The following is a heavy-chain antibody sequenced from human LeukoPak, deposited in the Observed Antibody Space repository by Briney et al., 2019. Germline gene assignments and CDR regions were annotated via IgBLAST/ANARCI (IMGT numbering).Heavy chain of an antibody. D-gene: IGHD2-21*01. CDR3: ARVVGYSAESYFDY. V-gene: IGHV3-48*03. CDR2: ISSSGSTI. Sequence: PGGSLRLSCAGSGYTFSSYEMNWVRQAPGKGLEWVSYISSSGSTIYYADSVKGRFTISRDNAKNSLYLQMNSLRAEDTAVYYCARVVGYSAESYFDYWGQGTLVTVSS. CDR1: GYTFSSYE. J-gene: IGHJ4*02.